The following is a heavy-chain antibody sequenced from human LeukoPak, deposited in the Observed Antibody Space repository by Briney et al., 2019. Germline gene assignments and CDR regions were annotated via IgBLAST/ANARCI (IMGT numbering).Heavy chain of an antibody. D-gene: IGHD6-19*01. CDR1: GFTFSNSA. J-gene: IGHJ4*02. V-gene: IGHV3-23*01. Sequence: PGGSLRLSCAASGFTFSNSAMSWVRQAPGKGLEWVSTISGSGGSTYYADSVKGRFTISRDNSKSTLYLQMNSLRAEDTAVYYCARVSDISVAAYFDYWGQGTLVTVSS. CDR2: ISGSGGST. CDR3: ARVSDISVAAYFDY.